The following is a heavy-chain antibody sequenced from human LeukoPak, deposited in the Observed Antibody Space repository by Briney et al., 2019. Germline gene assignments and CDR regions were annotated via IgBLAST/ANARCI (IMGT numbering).Heavy chain of an antibody. V-gene: IGHV3-7*03. D-gene: IGHD3-22*01. CDR2: IKQDGSEK. CDR1: GFTFSSYW. J-gene: IGHJ4*02. Sequence: GGSLRLSCAASGFTFSSYWMNWVRQAPGKGLEWVANIKQDGSEKYLVDPVKGRFTISRDNAKGSLYLQMNSMRAEDTAVYYCVRAPYYSGIEHYFDHWGQGILVTVSS. CDR3: VRAPYYSGIEHYFDH.